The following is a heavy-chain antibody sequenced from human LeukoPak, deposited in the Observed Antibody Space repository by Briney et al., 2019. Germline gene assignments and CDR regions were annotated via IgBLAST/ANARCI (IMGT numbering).Heavy chain of an antibody. D-gene: IGHD3-3*01. CDR2: INPSGGST. V-gene: IGHV1-46*01. Sequence: ASVKVSCKASGYTFTSYYMHWVRQAPGQGLEWMGIINPSGGSTSYAQKFQGRVTMTRDTSTSTVYMELSRLRSDDTAVYYCARVNLVWSGPVYYYYGMDVWGQGTTVTVSS. CDR3: ARVNLVWSGPVYYYYGMDV. CDR1: GYTFTSYY. J-gene: IGHJ6*02.